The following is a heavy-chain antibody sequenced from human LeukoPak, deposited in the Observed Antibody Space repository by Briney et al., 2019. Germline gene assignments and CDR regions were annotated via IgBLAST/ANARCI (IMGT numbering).Heavy chain of an antibody. CDR3: ARAGYCSSTSCLDDAFDI. D-gene: IGHD2-2*01. CDR1: GGSISSSSYY. CDR2: IYYSGST. J-gene: IGHJ3*02. V-gene: IGHV4-39*07. Sequence: SETLSLTCTVSGGSISSSSYYWGWIRQPPGKGLEWIGSIYYSGSTYYNPSLKSRVTISVDTSKNQFSLKLSSVTAADTAVYYCARAGYCSSTSCLDDAFDIWGQGTMVTVSS.